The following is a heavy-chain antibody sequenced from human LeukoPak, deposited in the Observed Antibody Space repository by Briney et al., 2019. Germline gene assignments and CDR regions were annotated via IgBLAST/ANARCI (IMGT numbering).Heavy chain of an antibody. J-gene: IGHJ4*02. V-gene: IGHV3-30*02. CDR1: GFTFSSYG. CDR3: ATFGYNWNLGY. CDR2: IRYDGSYK. D-gene: IGHD1-20*01. Sequence: GGSLRLSCAASGFTFSSYGMHWVRQAPGKGLEWVTFIRYDGSYKYYADSVKGRFSISRDNSKNTLYLQMNSLRAEDTAVYYCATFGYNWNLGYWGQGTLVTVSS.